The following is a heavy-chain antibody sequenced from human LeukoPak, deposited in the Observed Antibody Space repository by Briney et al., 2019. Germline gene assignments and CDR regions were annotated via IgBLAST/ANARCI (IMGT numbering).Heavy chain of an antibody. J-gene: IGHJ4*02. CDR1: GFTFSSYS. Sequence: GGSLRLSCAASGFTFSSYSMNWVRQAPGKGLEWVSSISSSSSYIYYADSVKGRFTISRDNAKNSLYLQMNTPRPQHTTVYYSIRELIVPAATHYCSQGTLVTAYS. V-gene: IGHV3-21*01. CDR3: IRELIVPAATHY. D-gene: IGHD2-2*01. CDR2: ISSSSSYI.